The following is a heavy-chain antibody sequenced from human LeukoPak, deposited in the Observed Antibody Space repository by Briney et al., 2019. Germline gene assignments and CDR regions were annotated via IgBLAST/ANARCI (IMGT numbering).Heavy chain of an antibody. CDR3: ASSATNNWLDY. CDR2: IYYRGST. CDR1: CGSISSYY. V-gene: IGHV4-59*01. J-gene: IGHJ5*01. D-gene: IGHD6-25*01. Sequence: PSETLSLTCTVSCGSISSYYWSWIRQPPGKGQELIGYIYYRGSTNYNPSLKSRVTISVDTSKNQFSLKLTSVTAADTAVYYCASSATNNWLDYWGQGTLVTVSS.